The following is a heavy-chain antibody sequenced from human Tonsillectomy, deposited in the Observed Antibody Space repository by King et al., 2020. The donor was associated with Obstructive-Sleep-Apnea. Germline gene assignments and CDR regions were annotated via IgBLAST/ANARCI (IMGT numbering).Heavy chain of an antibody. CDR3: VSLTGGNTYGRFWYFDL. V-gene: IGHV4-30-4*01. Sequence: QLQESGPGLVKPSQTLSLTCTVSGGSLSGSLYYWSWIRQPPGKGLEWIGHISDSGSSYYNPSLKSRVSISLDTPNNQFSLRLNSVTAADTAVYFCVSLTGGNTYGRFWYFDLWGRGTLVTVSS. J-gene: IGHJ2*01. CDR1: GGSLSGSLYY. CDR2: ISDSGSS. D-gene: IGHD5-18*01.